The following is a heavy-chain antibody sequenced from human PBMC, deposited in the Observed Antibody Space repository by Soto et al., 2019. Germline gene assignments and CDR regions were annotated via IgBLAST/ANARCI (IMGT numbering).Heavy chain of an antibody. V-gene: IGHV4-31*03. CDR3: ASEIWGTPS. CDR1: GVSISGADVY. CDR2: IYHSGNT. Sequence: QVQLQESGPGLVQPSQTLSLTCTVSGVSISGADVYWNWIRQHPGKGLEWIGYIYHSGNTFYNPTLKSRLSLSVDTSKNHFSLKLNSVTAADTAIYYCASEIWGTPSWGQGTLVTVAS. J-gene: IGHJ5*02. D-gene: IGHD3-16*01.